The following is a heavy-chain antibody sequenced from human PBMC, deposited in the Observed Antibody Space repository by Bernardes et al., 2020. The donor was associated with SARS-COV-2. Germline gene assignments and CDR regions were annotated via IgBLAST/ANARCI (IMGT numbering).Heavy chain of an antibody. CDR1: GFIVSNKY. CDR3: ARGEAVTILGVQIRGRWYFDL. D-gene: IGHD3-3*01. J-gene: IGHJ2*01. Sequence: GGSLRLSCAASGFIVSNKYMTWVRQAPGKGLEWVSVIYSDGTTFYTDSVKGRFTISRDNSKNTLYLQMNSLRVEDAAVYYFARGEAVTILGVQIRGRWYFDLWGRGTQVSVSS. V-gene: IGHV3-66*02. CDR2: IYSDGTT.